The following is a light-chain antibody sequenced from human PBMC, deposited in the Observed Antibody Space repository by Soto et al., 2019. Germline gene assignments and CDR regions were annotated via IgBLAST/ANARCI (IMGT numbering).Light chain of an antibody. J-gene: IGKJ1*01. CDR1: QSINSY. CDR2: AAT. Sequence: DIQMTQSPSSLSASVGDRVTITCRASQSINSYLNWYQEEPGKAPKFLIYAATSLQRGVPSRFSGSGSGTDFTLTISSLQPEDFATYYCQHSYSTPPPFGQGTKV. CDR3: QHSYSTPPP. V-gene: IGKV1-39*01.